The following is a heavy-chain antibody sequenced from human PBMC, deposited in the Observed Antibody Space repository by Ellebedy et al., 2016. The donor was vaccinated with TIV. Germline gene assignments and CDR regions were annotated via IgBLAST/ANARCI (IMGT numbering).Heavy chain of an antibody. Sequence: GESLKISCAVSGFTISDSYMSWVRQAPGKGLEWVSYISAGGPVIYYADSVKGRFTISRDNTKNLLYLQMNSLRAEDTAVYHCATARGDHGAFEIWGQGTMVTVSS. CDR2: ISAGGPVI. V-gene: IGHV3-11*01. J-gene: IGHJ3*02. CDR3: ATARGDHGAFEI. CDR1: GFTISDSY. D-gene: IGHD3-10*01.